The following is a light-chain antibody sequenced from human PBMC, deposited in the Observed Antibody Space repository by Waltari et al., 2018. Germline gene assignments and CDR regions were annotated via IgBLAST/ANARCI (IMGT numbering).Light chain of an antibody. J-gene: IGLJ2*01. Sequence: QSALTQPAAVSGSPGQSITISCTGTNSDVGGYNSVSWYQKHPGKAPKVIVYDVSNRPSGVSNRFSGSKSGNMASLTISGLQAEDEADYYCSSYTSRSTLVVFGGGTKVTVL. CDR2: DVS. V-gene: IGLV2-14*03. CDR1: NSDVGGYNS. CDR3: SSYTSRSTLVV.